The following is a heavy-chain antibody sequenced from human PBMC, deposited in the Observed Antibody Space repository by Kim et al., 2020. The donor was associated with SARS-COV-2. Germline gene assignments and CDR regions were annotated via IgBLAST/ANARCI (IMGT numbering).Heavy chain of an antibody. CDR3: AREGFKKAFDI. J-gene: IGHJ3*02. CDR2: IGTNGVYK. V-gene: IGHV3-64*01. Sequence: GGSLRLSCAASGFTLSSYAMHWVRQAPGKGLEYVSFIGTNGVYKYYANSVNGRFTIARDDSKNTLYLHMGSLRAEDMAVYYCAREGFKKAFDIWGQGTMV. CDR1: GFTLSSYA.